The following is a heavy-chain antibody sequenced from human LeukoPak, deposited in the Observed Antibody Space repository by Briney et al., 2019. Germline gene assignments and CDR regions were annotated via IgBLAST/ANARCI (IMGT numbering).Heavy chain of an antibody. CDR3: ASGITGNNWFDP. J-gene: IGHJ5*02. V-gene: IGHV4-39*01. CDR2: IYYSGSA. Sequence: SETLSLTCTVSGGSISSSSYYWGWIRQPPGKGLEWIGSIYYSGSAYYNPSLKSRVTISVDTSKNQFSLKLSSVTAADTAVYYCASGITGNNWFDPWGQGTLVTVSS. CDR1: GGSISSSSYY. D-gene: IGHD1-20*01.